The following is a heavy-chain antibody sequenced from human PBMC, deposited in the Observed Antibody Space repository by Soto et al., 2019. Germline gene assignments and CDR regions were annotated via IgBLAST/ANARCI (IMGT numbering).Heavy chain of an antibody. CDR1: GFTFSSYA. CDR2: ISYDGSNK. CDR3: ARDRETAMVTYDYYYYGMDV. D-gene: IGHD5-18*01. Sequence: GGSLRLSCAASGFTFSSYAVHWVRQAPGKGLEWVAVISYDGSNKYYADSVKGRFTISRDNSKNTLYLQMNTLRAEDTAVYYCARDRETAMVTYDYYYYGMDVWGQGTTVTVSS. J-gene: IGHJ6*02. V-gene: IGHV3-30-3*01.